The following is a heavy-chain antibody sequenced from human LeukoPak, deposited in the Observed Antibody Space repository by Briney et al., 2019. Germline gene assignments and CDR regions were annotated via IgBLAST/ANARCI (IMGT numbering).Heavy chain of an antibody. J-gene: IGHJ4*02. CDR3: AGGGYYDDY. D-gene: IGHD3-16*01. Sequence: SETLSLTCTVSGGSMSTYYWTWIRQSPGKGLEWMGYIYHSGSTKYNPSLKSRVTISVDTSKNQFSLKLSSVTAADTAVYYCAGGGYYDDYWGQGTLVTVSS. CDR1: GGSMSTYY. V-gene: IGHV4-4*09. CDR2: IYHSGST.